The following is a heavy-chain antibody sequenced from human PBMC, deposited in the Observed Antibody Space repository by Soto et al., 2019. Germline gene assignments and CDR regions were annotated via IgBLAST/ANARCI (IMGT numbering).Heavy chain of an antibody. CDR3: AVLVGAIEFDY. V-gene: IGHV1-46*01. CDR2: INPSGGST. CDR1: GYTFTSYY. J-gene: IGHJ4*02. D-gene: IGHD1-26*01. Sequence: ASVKVSCKASGYTFTSYYMHWVRQAPGQGLEWMGIINPSGGSTSYAQKFQGRVTMTRDTSTSTVYMELSSLRSEDTAVYYCAVLVGAIEFDYWGQGTLVTVSS.